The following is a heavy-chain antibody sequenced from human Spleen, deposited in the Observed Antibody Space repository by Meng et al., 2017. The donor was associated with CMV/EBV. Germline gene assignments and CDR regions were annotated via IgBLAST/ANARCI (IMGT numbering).Heavy chain of an antibody. CDR2: IDYSGAT. J-gene: IGHJ4*02. CDR3: ARVLYYYGSASNFDH. Sequence: SASSINSRDYYWSWVRHHPGRGLEWVGHIDYSGATYHTPSLRSRLIISLDTSKNQFSLRLSSVTAADTAVYFCARVLYYYGSASNFDHWGQGTLVTVSS. V-gene: IGHV4-31*02. D-gene: IGHD3-10*01. CDR1: ASSINSRDYY.